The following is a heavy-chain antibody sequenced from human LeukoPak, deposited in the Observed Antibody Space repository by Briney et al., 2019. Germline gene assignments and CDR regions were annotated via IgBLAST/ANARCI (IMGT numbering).Heavy chain of an antibody. D-gene: IGHD6-19*01. J-gene: IGHJ4*02. Sequence: PGGSLRLSCAASGLTFSSSWMHWVRQVPGKGLVWVSRLNSDGSSINYADSVKGRFTISRDNAENTLYLQMNSLRVEDTAVYYCARGVAGTLDYWGQGTLVTVSS. CDR3: ARGVAGTLDY. V-gene: IGHV3-74*01. CDR1: GLTFSSSW. CDR2: LNSDGSSI.